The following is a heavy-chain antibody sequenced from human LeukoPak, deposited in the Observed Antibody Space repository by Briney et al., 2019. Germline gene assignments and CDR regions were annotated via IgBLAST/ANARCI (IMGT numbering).Heavy chain of an antibody. CDR3: ARLKRPGAFDI. CDR2: VDPRHSDD. CDR1: GYSFINYW. Sequence: GESLKISCQGSGYSFINYWIVWVRQVPGKGLEWVGIVDPRHSDDRYSPSFQGQVTISTDKSICAAYLQWTSLKVSDTAIYFCARLKRPGAFDIWGQGTVVTVSS. J-gene: IGHJ3*02. V-gene: IGHV5-51*01.